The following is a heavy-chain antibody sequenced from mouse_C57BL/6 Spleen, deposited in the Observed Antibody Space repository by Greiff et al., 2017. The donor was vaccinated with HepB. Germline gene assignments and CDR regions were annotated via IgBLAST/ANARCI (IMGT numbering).Heavy chain of an antibody. CDR2: ILPGSGST. CDR3: AREDYNWPFAY. Sequence: QVQLQQSGAELMKPGASVKLSCKATGYTFTGYWIEWVKQRPGHGLEWIGEILPGSGSTNYNEKFKGKATFTADTSSNTAYMQLSSLTTEDSDIYFCAREDYNWPFAYWGQGTLVTVSA. CDR1: GYTFTGYW. D-gene: IGHD1-3*01. J-gene: IGHJ3*01. V-gene: IGHV1-9*01.